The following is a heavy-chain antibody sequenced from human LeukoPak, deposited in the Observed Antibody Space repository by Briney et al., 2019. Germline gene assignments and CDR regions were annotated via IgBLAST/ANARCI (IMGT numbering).Heavy chain of an antibody. V-gene: IGHV4-59*01. J-gene: IGHJ4*02. CDR1: DDSMSSYY. CDR3: ARRANTAPPYYFDY. Sequence: SETLSLTCTVPDDSMSSYYWNWIRQPPGKGLEWIGYVYYSGGTNYNPSLKSRVTISLDTSKNQFSLKLSSVTAADTAVYYCARRANTAPPYYFDYWGQGTLVTVSS. D-gene: IGHD5-18*01. CDR2: VYYSGGT.